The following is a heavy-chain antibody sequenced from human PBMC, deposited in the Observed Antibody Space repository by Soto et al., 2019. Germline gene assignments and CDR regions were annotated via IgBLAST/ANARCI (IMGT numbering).Heavy chain of an antibody. CDR1: GFTFDDYG. CDR2: ISWNSGSI. J-gene: IGHJ4*02. V-gene: IGHV3-9*01. CDR3: AKVQHTYILTGPFDY. Sequence: GGSLRLSCAASGFTFDDYGMHWVRQAPGKGLEWVSGISWNSGSIGYADSVKGRFTISRDNAKNSRYRQMNSLRAEDTALYYCAKVQHTYILTGPFDYWGQGTRGTVS. D-gene: IGHD3-9*01.